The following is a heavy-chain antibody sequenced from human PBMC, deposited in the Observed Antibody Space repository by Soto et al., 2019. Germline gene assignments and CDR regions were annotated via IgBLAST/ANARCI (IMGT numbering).Heavy chain of an antibody. J-gene: IGHJ6*02. Sequence: QVQLVQSGAEVTTPGSSVKVSCKASGGTFSSYAISWVRQAPGQGLEWMVGIIPISDTTNYAQKFQGRVMITADESTSTAYMEMSSLRSEDTAVYYCARSQGSSTSLEIYYYYYYGMDVWGQGTTFTVSS. CDR2: IIPISDTT. V-gene: IGHV1-69*01. CDR3: ARSQGSSTSLEIYYYYYYGMDV. D-gene: IGHD2-2*01. CDR1: GGTFSSYA.